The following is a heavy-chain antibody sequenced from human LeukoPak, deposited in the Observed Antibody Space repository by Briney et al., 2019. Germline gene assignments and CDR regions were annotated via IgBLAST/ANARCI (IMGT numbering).Heavy chain of an antibody. CDR2: ISSSSSYT. CDR1: GFTFSDYY. J-gene: IGHJ4*02. V-gene: IGHV3-11*06. Sequence: GGSLRLSCAASGFTFSDYYMGWIRQGPGKGLEWVSYISSSSSYTNYADSVKGRFTISRDNAKNTLYLQMNSLRAEDTAMYYCAKGLQWLLHYWGQGTLVTVSS. CDR3: AKGLQWLLHY. D-gene: IGHD6-19*01.